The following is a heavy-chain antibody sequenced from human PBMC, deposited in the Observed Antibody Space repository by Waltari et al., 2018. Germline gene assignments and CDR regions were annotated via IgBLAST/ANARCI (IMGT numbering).Heavy chain of an antibody. CDR2: IYYSGST. Sequence: QVQLQESGPGLVKPSQTLSLTCTVSGGSISSGDSYWSWIRKPPGKGLEWIGYIYYSGSTYYNPSLKSRVTISVDTSKNQFSLKLSSVTAADTAVYYCARFVPELWNHAFDIWGQGTMVTVSS. D-gene: IGHD3-10*01. CDR3: ARFVPELWNHAFDI. CDR1: GGSISSGDSY. V-gene: IGHV4-30-4*08. J-gene: IGHJ3*02.